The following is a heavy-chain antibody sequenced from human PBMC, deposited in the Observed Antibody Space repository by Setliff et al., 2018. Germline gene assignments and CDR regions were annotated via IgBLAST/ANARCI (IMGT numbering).Heavy chain of an antibody. J-gene: IGHJ4*02. CDR3: ARIAYGSGSYYFDY. D-gene: IGHD3-10*01. CDR1: GDSISRYY. CDR2: IQNGGNT. V-gene: IGHV4-59*08. Sequence: PSETLSLTCTVSGDSISRYYWSWIRQPPGKGLEWIGYIQNGGNTKYNPSLKSRVTISIDTSKSQFSLNLSSVTAADTAVYYCARIAYGSGSYYFDYWGQGTLVTVSS.